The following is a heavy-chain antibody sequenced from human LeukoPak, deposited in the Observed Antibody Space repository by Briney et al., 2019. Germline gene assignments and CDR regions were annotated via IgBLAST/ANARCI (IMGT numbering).Heavy chain of an antibody. CDR2: ISWNSGSI. D-gene: IGHD6-13*01. J-gene: IGHJ3*02. V-gene: IGHV3-9*01. CDR1: GFTFDDYA. CDR3: AKGRQQLPRVAFDI. Sequence: GRSLRLSCAASGFTFDDYAMHWVRQAPGKGLEWVSGISWNSGSIGYADSVKGRFTISRDNAKNSLYLQMNSLRAEDTALYYCAKGRQQLPRVAFDIWGQGTMVTVSS.